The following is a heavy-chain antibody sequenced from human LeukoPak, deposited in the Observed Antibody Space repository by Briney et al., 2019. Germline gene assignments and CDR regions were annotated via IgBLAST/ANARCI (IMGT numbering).Heavy chain of an antibody. CDR2: ISGSGDVT. Sequence: PGGSLRLSCAASGFTFSRYAMNWVRQAPGKGLEWVSIISGSGDVTYYADSVKGRFTVSRDNSKNTLSLQMNSLRAEDTAVYYCAHISSSWPDYWGQGTLVTVSS. CDR1: GFTFSRYA. V-gene: IGHV3-23*01. CDR3: AHISSSWPDY. D-gene: IGHD6-13*01. J-gene: IGHJ4*02.